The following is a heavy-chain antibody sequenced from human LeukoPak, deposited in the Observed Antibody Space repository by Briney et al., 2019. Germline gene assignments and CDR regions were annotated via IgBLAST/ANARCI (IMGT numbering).Heavy chain of an antibody. Sequence: SETLSLTCAVSGGSISSGGYSWSWIRQPPGKGLEWIGEINHTGSTNYNPSLKSRVTISVDTSKNQFSLKLSSVTAADTAVYYCASHLYHYYDSSGRPVGFDYWGQGTLVTVSS. CDR3: ASHLYHYYDSSGRPVGFDY. J-gene: IGHJ4*02. V-gene: IGHV4-34*01. D-gene: IGHD3-22*01. CDR1: GGSISSGGYS. CDR2: INHTGST.